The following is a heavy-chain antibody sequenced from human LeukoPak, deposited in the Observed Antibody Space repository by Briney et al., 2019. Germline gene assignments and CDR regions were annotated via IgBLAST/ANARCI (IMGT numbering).Heavy chain of an antibody. CDR2: INHHGNEM. J-gene: IGHJ4*02. V-gene: IGHV3-7*01. CDR1: GFTFSSYW. CDR3: ARSYRWYHEY. D-gene: IGHD3-10*01. Sequence: PGGSLRLSCSDSGFTFSSYWMAWVRHAPGKGLKWVANINHHGNEMYYVDSVKGRFTISRDNAKNSLYLQMNSLRAEDTAVYYCARSYRWYHEYWGQGTLVTVSS.